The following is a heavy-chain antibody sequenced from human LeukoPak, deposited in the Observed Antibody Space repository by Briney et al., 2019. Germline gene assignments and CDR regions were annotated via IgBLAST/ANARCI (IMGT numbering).Heavy chain of an antibody. D-gene: IGHD3-3*02. CDR2: IKSKTDGGTT. CDR3: TPDGFPPHFFDY. J-gene: IGHJ4*02. V-gene: IGHV3-15*01. Sequence: GGSLRLSCAASGFTFTNAWMSWVRQAPGKGLEWIGRIKSKTDGGTTDYAAHVKSRFTISRDDSKILLFLQINSLKTEDTAVYYCTPDGFPPHFFDYWGQGTLVTVSS. CDR1: GFTFTNAW.